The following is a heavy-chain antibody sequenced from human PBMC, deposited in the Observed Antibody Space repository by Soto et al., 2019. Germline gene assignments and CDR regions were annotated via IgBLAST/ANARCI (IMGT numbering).Heavy chain of an antibody. J-gene: IGHJ5*02. Sequence: GASVKASCKSSGYTFTSYGISCVRQAPGQGLEWMGWISAYNGNTNYAQKLQGRVTMTTDTSTSTAYMELRSLRSDDTAVYYCARDGAKLGAYWFDPWGQGTLVTVSS. V-gene: IGHV1-18*01. CDR1: GYTFTSYG. CDR3: ARDGAKLGAYWFDP. CDR2: ISAYNGNT. D-gene: IGHD3-16*01.